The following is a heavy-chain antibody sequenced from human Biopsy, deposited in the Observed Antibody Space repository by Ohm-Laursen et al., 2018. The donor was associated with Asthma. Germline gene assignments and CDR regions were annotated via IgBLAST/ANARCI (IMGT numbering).Heavy chain of an antibody. V-gene: IGHV1-3*04. D-gene: IGHD3-9*01. Sequence: SVKVSCKVSGYNFISFAIHWVRQAPGQRLEWMGWVNTGNGDTKYSQKFQGRVTITRDTSASTAYMELRSLRSEDTATYYCARTYYDFLTGQVKDVFGVWGQGQWSPSLQ. CDR2: VNTGNGDT. CDR1: GYNFISFA. J-gene: IGHJ3*01. CDR3: ARTYYDFLTGQVKDVFGV.